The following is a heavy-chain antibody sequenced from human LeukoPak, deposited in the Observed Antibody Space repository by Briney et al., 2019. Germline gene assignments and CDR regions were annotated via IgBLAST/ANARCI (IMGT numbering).Heavy chain of an antibody. D-gene: IGHD2/OR15-2a*01. Sequence: GGSLRLSCTASGFTFGEYAMSWVRQAPGKGLEWVGFIRSKAYGGTTEYAASVKGRFTISSDDSKSIAYLQMNSLKTEDTAVYYGTRVGYDFLYHYYMDVWGKGTTVSVCS. CDR1: GFTFGEYA. CDR2: IRSKAYGGTT. V-gene: IGHV3-49*04. J-gene: IGHJ6*03. CDR3: TRVGYDFLYHYYMDV.